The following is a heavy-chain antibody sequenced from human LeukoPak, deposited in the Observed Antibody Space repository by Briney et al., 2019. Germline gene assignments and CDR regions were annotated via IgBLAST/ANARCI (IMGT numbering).Heavy chain of an antibody. J-gene: IGHJ4*02. V-gene: IGHV4-59*01. CDR1: GGSISSYY. Sequence: ETLSLTCTVSGGSISSYYWSWIWQPPGKGLEWIGYIYYSGSTNFNPSLKSRVTISVDTSKNQFSLKLSSVTAADTAVYYCARGGLEYQLLSYFDYWGQGTLVTVSS. D-gene: IGHD2-2*01. CDR2: IYYSGST. CDR3: ARGGLEYQLLSYFDY.